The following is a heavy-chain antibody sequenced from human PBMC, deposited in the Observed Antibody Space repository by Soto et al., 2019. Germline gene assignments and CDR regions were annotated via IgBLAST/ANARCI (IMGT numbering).Heavy chain of an antibody. Sequence: EVQLVESGGGLVQPGGSLRLSCAASGFTFSSYWMHWVRQAPGKGLVWISRIDNDGSSTTYADSVKGRFTTSRDNAKNTLYLQMNSLRAEDTGFYYCARVGVAGSDYWCQGTLVTVAS. CDR3: ARVGVAGSDY. V-gene: IGHV3-74*03. J-gene: IGHJ4*02. D-gene: IGHD6-19*01. CDR1: GFTFSSYW. CDR2: IDNDGSST.